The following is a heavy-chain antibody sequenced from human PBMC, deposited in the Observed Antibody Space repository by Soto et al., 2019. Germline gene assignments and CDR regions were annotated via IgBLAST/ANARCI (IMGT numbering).Heavy chain of an antibody. CDR1: GYSFTDYH. Sequence: ASVKVSCKASGYSFTDYHIHWVRQAPGQGLEWLGRINPKSGGTSTAQKFQGWVTMTTDTSISTASMEPTRLTSDDTAIYYCARGDSTDCSNGVCSFFYNHDMGVWGQGTTVTVSS. CDR2: INPKSGGT. D-gene: IGHD2-8*01. J-gene: IGHJ6*02. CDR3: ARGDSTDCSNGVCSFFYNHDMGV. V-gene: IGHV1-2*04.